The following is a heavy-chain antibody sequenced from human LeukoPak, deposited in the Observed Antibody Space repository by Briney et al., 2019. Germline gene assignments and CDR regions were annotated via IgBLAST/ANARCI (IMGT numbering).Heavy chain of an antibody. CDR1: GNSISSGDNY. D-gene: IGHD3-22*01. CDR3: ARASYSYDINGWVPFDY. CDR2: IYTSGST. J-gene: IGHJ4*02. Sequence: PSQTLSLTCTVSGNSISSGDNYWSWLRQPAGKGLEWIGRIYTSGSTNYNPSLKSRVTISGDTSKNQFSLRLSSVTAADTAVYYCARASYSYDINGWVPFDYWGQGTLVTVSS. V-gene: IGHV4-61*02.